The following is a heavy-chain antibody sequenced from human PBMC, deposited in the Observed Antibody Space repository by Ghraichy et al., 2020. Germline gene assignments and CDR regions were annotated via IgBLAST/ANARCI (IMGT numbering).Heavy chain of an antibody. CDR3: ARAGRGYSGYDPYYYGMDV. V-gene: IGHV4-30-2*01. CDR2: IYHSGST. CDR1: GGSISSGGYS. Sequence: SETLSLTCAVSGGSISSGGYSWSWIRQPPGKGLEWIGYIYHSGSTYYNPSLKSRVTISVDRSKNQFSLKLSSVTAADTAVYYCARAGRGYSGYDPYYYGMDVWGQGTTVTVSS. J-gene: IGHJ6*02. D-gene: IGHD5-12*01.